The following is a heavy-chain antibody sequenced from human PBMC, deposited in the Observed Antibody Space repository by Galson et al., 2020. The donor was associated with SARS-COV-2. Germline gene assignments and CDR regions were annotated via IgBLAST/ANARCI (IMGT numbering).Heavy chain of an antibody. Sequence: ASVKVSCKASGYTFTGYYMHWVRQAPGQGLEWMGWINPNSGGTNYAQKFQGRVTMTRDTSISTAYMELSRLRSDDTAVYYCARARDGFGELLPNWFDPWGQGTLVTVSS. CDR2: INPNSGGT. V-gene: IGHV1-2*02. CDR1: GYTFTGYY. J-gene: IGHJ5*02. CDR3: ARARDGFGELLPNWFDP. D-gene: IGHD3-10*01.